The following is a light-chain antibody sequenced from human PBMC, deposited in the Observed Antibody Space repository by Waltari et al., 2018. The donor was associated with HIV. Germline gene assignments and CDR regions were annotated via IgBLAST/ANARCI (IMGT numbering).Light chain of an antibody. J-gene: IGLJ2*01. Sequence: QSVLTQPPSASGTPGQRVTISCSGSSSNIGSNYVYWYQQLPGTAPKLPIYRTNHRPSGVPDRCSGSKSGTSASLAISGLRSEDEADYYCAAWDDSLSGVVFGGGTKLTVL. CDR1: SSNIGSNY. CDR2: RTN. CDR3: AAWDDSLSGVV. V-gene: IGLV1-47*01.